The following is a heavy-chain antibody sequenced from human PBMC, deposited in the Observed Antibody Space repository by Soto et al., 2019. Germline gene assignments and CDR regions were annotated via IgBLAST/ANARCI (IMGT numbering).Heavy chain of an antibody. V-gene: IGHV3-23*01. Sequence: LRLSCAASGFTFSSYAMSWVRQAPGKGLEWVSAISGSGGSTYYADSVKGRFTISRDNSKNTLYLQMNSLRAEDTAVYYCAKGEYSYGDYFDYWGQGTLVTVSS. J-gene: IGHJ4*02. CDR3: AKGEYSYGDYFDY. CDR1: GFTFSSYA. CDR2: ISGSGGST. D-gene: IGHD5-18*01.